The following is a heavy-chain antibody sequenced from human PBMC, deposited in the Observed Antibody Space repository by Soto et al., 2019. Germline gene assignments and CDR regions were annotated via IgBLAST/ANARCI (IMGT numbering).Heavy chain of an antibody. CDR1: GGSISSYY. CDR2: IHHTXST. J-gene: IGHJ4*02. Sequence: XXTLSLTCTVSGGSISSYYWSWIRQPPGTGLEWTAXIHHTXSTNYNTSPKXXVTISVDXXKNPFSLKMTPVTAADTAVYYCARDKITGIFDYWGQGTLVTASS. V-gene: IGHV4-34*01. D-gene: IGHD2-8*02. CDR3: ARDKITGIFDY.